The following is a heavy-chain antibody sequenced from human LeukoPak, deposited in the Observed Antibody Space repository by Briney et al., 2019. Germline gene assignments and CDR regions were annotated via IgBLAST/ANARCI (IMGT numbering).Heavy chain of an antibody. J-gene: IGHJ5*02. CDR2: ISYDGSNK. CDR3: ARYVGTAIVQVFDP. V-gene: IGHV3-30*04. D-gene: IGHD5-18*01. CDR1: RFTFSSYA. Sequence: GGSLTLSCADSRFTFSSYALHWVRQAQRKGLTWVAVISYDGSNKYYEDSVKGPFTISRGNSKEPLYLQMNSLNAAAHAQYYCARYVGTAIVQVFDPWGRGTLVTVSS.